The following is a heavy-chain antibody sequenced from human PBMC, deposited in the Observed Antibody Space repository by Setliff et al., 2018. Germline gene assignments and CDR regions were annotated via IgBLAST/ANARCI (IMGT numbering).Heavy chain of an antibody. D-gene: IGHD6-19*01. CDR2: INPSGGST. J-gene: IGHJ4*02. V-gene: IGHV1-46*01. CDR1: GYTFTSYY. Sequence: ASVKVSCKASGYTFTSYYMHWVRQAPGQGLEWMGIINPSGGSTSYAQKFQGRVTMTRDTSTSTVYMELSSLRSEDTAVYYCARDLFFRKIAVAGTFDYWGQGTLVTVSS. CDR3: ARDLFFRKIAVAGTFDY.